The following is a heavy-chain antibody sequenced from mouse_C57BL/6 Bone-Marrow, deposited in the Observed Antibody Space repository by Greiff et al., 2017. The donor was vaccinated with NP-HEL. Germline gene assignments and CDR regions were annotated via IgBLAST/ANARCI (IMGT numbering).Heavy chain of an antibody. V-gene: IGHV1-54*01. Sequence: QVQLQQSGAELVRPGTSVKVSCKASGYAFTNYLIEWVKQRPGQGLEWIGVINPGSGGTNYNEKFKGKATLTADRSSSTAYMQLSSLTSEDSAVYFCAREELGRLRRPYYYAMDYWGQGTSVTVSS. CDR3: AREELGRLRRPYYYAMDY. CDR1: GYAFTNYL. D-gene: IGHD2-4*01. J-gene: IGHJ4*01. CDR2: INPGSGGT.